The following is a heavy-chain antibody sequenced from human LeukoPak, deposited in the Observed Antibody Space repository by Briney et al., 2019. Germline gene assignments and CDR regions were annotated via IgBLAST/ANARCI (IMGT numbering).Heavy chain of an antibody. V-gene: IGHV1-46*01. CDR3: ATYSSSSGYYYYGMDV. J-gene: IGHJ6*02. CDR2: INPSGGST. D-gene: IGHD6-6*01. CDR1: GYTFTSYY. Sequence: ASVKVSCKASGYTFTSYYMHWVRQAPGQGLEWMGIINPSGGSTSYAQKFQGRVTTTRDTSTSTVYMELSSLRSEDTAVYYCATYSSSSGYYYYGMDVWGHGTTVTVSS.